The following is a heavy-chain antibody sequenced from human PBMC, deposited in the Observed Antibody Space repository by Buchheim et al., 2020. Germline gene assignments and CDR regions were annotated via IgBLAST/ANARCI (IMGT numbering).Heavy chain of an antibody. D-gene: IGHD3-10*01. CDR1: GDTLSYA. J-gene: IGHJ4*02. CDR3: ARGGSDPPSTMGYFDY. V-gene: IGHV1-69*06. CDR2: INPTTGAT. Sequence: QVQLVQSGTEVKKPESSVKVSCKSSGDTLSYALSWVRQAPGQGLEWLGQINPTTGATKYAQKFQGRVTIAADKPTTTVYMELRGLKSDDTALYFCARGGSDPPSTMGYFDYWGQGT.